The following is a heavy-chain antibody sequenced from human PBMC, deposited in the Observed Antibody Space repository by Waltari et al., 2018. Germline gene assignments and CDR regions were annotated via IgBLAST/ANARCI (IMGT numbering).Heavy chain of an antibody. J-gene: IGHJ4*02. V-gene: IGHV4-4*07. CDR1: GDSISSSY. CDR2: VHSSGSY. D-gene: IGHD6-13*01. Sequence: QVQLQESGPGLLKPSETLSLTCNVSGDSISSSYWSWIRPPAGNGLEWIGRVHSSGSYNYNSSLTSRVTMSVDTSKSEFSLKLTSVTAADAAMYFCARGPRQAGTSSWIFDYWGQGILVTVSS. CDR3: ARGPRQAGTSSWIFDY.